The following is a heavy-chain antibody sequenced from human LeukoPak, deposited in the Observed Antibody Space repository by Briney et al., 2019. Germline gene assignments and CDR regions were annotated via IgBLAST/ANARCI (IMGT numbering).Heavy chain of an antibody. CDR3: ASRRVSWSSGPWHYFDY. V-gene: IGHV4-39*01. J-gene: IGHJ4*02. Sequence: SETLSLTCTVSGGSISSSSYYWGWIRQPPGKGLEWIGSIYYSGSTYYNPSLKSRVTISVDTSKNQFSLKLSSVTAADTAVYYCASRRVSWSSGPWHYFDYWGQGTQVTVSS. CDR1: GGSISSSSYY. D-gene: IGHD6-19*01. CDR2: IYYSGST.